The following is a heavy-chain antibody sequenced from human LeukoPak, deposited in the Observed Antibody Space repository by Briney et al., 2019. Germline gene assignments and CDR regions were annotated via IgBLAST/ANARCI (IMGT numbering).Heavy chain of an antibody. D-gene: IGHD2/OR15-2a*01. J-gene: IGHJ4*02. CDR3: ASFSGLSRFEY. V-gene: IGHV4-59*01. CDR1: GVSISSYY. Sequence: SETLSLTCTVSGVSISSYYWSWIRQPPGKGLEWIGYIFYTGSTNYNPSLKSRVTISVDTSKNQFSLKLSSVTAADTALYYCASFSGLSRFEYGGQGTLVTVSS. CDR2: IFYTGST.